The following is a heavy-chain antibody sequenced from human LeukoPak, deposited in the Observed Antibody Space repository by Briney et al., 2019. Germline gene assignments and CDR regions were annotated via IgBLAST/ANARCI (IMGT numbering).Heavy chain of an antibody. Sequence: SQTLSLTCTVSGGSISSGGYYWSWIRQHPGKGLEWIGYIYYSGSTYYNPSLKSRVTISVDTSKNQFSLKLSSVTAADTAVYYCAREGYCSSTSCTNWFDPWGQGTLVTVSS. CDR1: GGSISSGGYY. J-gene: IGHJ5*02. D-gene: IGHD2-2*01. V-gene: IGHV4-31*03. CDR3: AREGYCSSTSCTNWFDP. CDR2: IYYSGST.